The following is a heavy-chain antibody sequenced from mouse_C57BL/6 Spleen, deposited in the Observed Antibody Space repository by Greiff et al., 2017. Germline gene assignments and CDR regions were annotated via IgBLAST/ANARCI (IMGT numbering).Heavy chain of an antibody. CDR1: GFNIKDDY. V-gene: IGHV14-4*01. CDR3: TCGVTEDY. CDR2: LDPENGDT. Sequence: EVQLQQSGAELVRPGASVKLSCTASGFNIKDDYMHWVKQRPEQGLEWIGWLDPENGDTEYASKFQGKATITADTSSNTAYLQLSSLTSEDTAVYYCTCGVTEDYWGQGTTLTVSS. D-gene: IGHD2-2*01. J-gene: IGHJ2*01.